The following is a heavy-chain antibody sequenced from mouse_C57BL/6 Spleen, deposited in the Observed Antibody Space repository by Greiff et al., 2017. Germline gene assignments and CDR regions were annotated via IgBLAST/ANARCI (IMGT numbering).Heavy chain of an antibody. V-gene: IGHV5-6*01. CDR3: ARQGYYGRYFDV. Sequence: EVHLVESGGDLVKPGGSLKLSCAASGFTFSSYGMSWVRQTPDKRLEWVATISSGGSYTYYPDSVKGRFTISRDNAKNTLYLQMSSLKSEDTAMYYCARQGYYGRYFDVWGTGTTVTVSS. D-gene: IGHD1-2*01. CDR2: ISSGGSYT. J-gene: IGHJ1*03. CDR1: GFTFSSYG.